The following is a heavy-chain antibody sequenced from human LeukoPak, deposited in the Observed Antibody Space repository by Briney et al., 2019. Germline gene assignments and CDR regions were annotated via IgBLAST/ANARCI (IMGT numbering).Heavy chain of an antibody. Sequence: GGSLRLSCAVSGFNFSSYWMHWVRQAPGKGLVWVSLINTDGSATTYGDSAKGRFTVSRDNDKNTLFLDMNSLRVEDTAVYYCARGTAATAGIDYWGQGTLVTVSS. CDR3: ARGTAATAGIDY. CDR2: INTDGSAT. D-gene: IGHD6-13*01. CDR1: GFNFSSYW. V-gene: IGHV3-74*01. J-gene: IGHJ4*02.